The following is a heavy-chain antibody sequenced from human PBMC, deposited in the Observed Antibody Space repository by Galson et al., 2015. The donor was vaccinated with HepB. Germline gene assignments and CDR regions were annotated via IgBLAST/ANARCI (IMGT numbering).Heavy chain of an antibody. CDR1: GGSFSGYY. D-gene: IGHD7-27*01. J-gene: IGHJ3*02. V-gene: IGHV4-34*01. CDR2: ITHSGRA. CDR3: ARVSGMGIFTFDI. Sequence: SETLSLTCAVSGGSFSGYYWSWIRQPPGKGLEWIGEITHSGRANYNPSLKSRVTISIDTSKNQTSLKVTSVTAADTAVFYCARVSGMGIFTFDIGGQGTMVTVSS.